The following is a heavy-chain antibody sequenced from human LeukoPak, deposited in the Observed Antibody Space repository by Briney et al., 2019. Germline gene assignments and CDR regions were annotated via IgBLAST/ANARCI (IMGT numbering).Heavy chain of an antibody. V-gene: IGHV3-7*04. CDR1: GFTFSNYW. J-gene: IGHJ4*02. CDR3: ARGGSDSDY. CDR2: IKEDGSEK. D-gene: IGHD6-6*01. Sequence: PGGSLRLSCEVSGFTFSNYWMTRVRQAPGKGLEWVANIKEDGSEKNYVDSVKGRFTISRDNAKNSLYLQMNSLRAEDTAVYYCARGGSDSDYWGQGTLVTVSS.